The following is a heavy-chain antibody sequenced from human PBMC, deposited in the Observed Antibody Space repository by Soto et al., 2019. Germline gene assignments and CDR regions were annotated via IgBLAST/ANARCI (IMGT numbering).Heavy chain of an antibody. CDR1: GGSISSGGYY. CDR2: IYYSGST. CDR3: ARRAYYYGSGSYTWFDP. Sequence: SETLSLTCTVSGGSISSGGYYWSWIRQHPGKGLEWIGYIYYSGSTYYNPSLKSRVTISVDTSKNQFSLKLSSVTAADTAVYYCARRAYYYGSGSYTWFDPWGQVTLVTVSS. V-gene: IGHV4-31*03. D-gene: IGHD3-10*01. J-gene: IGHJ5*02.